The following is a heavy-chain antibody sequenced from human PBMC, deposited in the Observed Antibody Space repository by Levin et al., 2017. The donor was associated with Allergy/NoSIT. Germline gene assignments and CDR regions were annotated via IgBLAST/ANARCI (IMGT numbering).Heavy chain of an antibody. CDR1: GFTFSDYY. CDR3: ARDSADDSSGYYYVEDAFDI. V-gene: IGHV3-11*01. Sequence: SGGSLRLSCAASGFTFSDYYMSWIRQAPGKGLEWVSYISSSGSTIYYADSVKGRFTISRDNAKNSLYLQMNSLRAEDTAVYYCARDSADDSSGYYYVEDAFDIWGQGTMVTVSS. CDR2: ISSSGSTI. D-gene: IGHD3-22*01. J-gene: IGHJ3*02.